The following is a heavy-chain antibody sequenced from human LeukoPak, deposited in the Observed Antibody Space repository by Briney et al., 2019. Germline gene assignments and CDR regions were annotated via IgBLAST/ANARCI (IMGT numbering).Heavy chain of an antibody. D-gene: IGHD3-3*01. CDR2: YYSGST. Sequence: YYSGSTNYNPSLKSRVTISLDTPKNQFSLKVTSVTAADTAVYYCARDRDFWSGSYYYGMDVWGQGTTVTVS. V-gene: IGHV4-59*01. J-gene: IGHJ6*02. CDR3: ARDRDFWSGSYYYGMDV.